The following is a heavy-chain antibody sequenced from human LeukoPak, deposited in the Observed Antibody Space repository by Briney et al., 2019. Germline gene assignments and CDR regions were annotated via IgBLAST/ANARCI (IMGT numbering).Heavy chain of an antibody. V-gene: IGHV4-4*02. CDR2: IYHSGST. Sequence: PSGTLSLTGAVSGGSISSSNWWSWVRQPPGKGLEWIGEIYHSGSTNYNPSLKSRVTISVDKSKNQFSLKLSSVTAADTAVYYCARDMITFGGVIVPLGYWGQGTLVTVSS. D-gene: IGHD3-16*02. J-gene: IGHJ4*02. CDR1: GGSISSSNW. CDR3: ARDMITFGGVIVPLGY.